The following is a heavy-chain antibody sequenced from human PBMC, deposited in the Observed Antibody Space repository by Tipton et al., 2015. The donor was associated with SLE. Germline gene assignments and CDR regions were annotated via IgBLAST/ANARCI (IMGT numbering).Heavy chain of an antibody. J-gene: IGHJ4*02. CDR1: GYSISSGYY. CDR3: ARDPPLFDS. Sequence: TLSLTCTVSGYSISSGYYWGWIRQPPGKGLEWIGSIYHSGSTYYNPSLKRRVTISVDTSKNQFSLNVRSVTAADTAVYYCARDPPLFDSWGQGTLVTVSS. CDR2: IYHSGST. V-gene: IGHV4-38-2*02.